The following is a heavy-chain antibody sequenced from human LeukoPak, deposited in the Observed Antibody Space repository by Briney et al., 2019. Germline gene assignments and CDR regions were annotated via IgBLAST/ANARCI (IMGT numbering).Heavy chain of an antibody. CDR3: AREGFSGGSLPIDY. CDR1: GFTFSSYG. J-gene: IGHJ4*02. Sequence: GGSLRLSCAASGFTFSSYGMHWVRQAPGKGLEWVAFIRSDGTNKYYADSVKGRFTISRDNSKNTLYLQMNSLRAEDTAVYYCAREGFSGGSLPIDYWGQGTLVTVSS. CDR2: IRSDGTNK. V-gene: IGHV3-30*02. D-gene: IGHD2-15*01.